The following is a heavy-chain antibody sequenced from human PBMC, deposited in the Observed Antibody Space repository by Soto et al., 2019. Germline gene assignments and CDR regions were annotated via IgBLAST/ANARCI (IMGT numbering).Heavy chain of an antibody. V-gene: IGHV3-11*01. CDR2: ISSSGSTI. Sequence: GSLRLSCAASGFTFSDYYMSWIRQAPGKGLEWVSYISSSGSTIYYADSVKGRFTISRDNAKNSLYLQMNSLRAEATAVYYCARVLCSGGSCYGVGYYYYYMDFWGKGTTVTVSS. J-gene: IGHJ6*03. D-gene: IGHD2-15*01. CDR1: GFTFSDYY. CDR3: ARVLCSGGSCYGVGYYYYYMDF.